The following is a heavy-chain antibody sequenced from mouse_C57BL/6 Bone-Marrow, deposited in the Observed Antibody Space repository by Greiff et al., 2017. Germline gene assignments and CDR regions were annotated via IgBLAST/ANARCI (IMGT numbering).Heavy chain of an antibody. CDR2: IDTISGGT. J-gene: IGHJ1*03. CDR3: AHGNYFYWYFAV. CDR1: GYTFTSYW. D-gene: IGHD2-1*01. Sequence: LQQPGAELVKPGASVKLSCKASGYTFTSYWMHWVKQRPGRGIGWSGRIDTISGGTKYNEQFKGKATLTVDKPSSTAYMQLSSLTSEDSAFYYCAHGNYFYWYFAVWGTGTTVTVSS. V-gene: IGHV1-72*01.